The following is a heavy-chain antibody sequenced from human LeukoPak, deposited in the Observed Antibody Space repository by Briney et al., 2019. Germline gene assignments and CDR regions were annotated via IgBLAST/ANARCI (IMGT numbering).Heavy chain of an antibody. J-gene: IGHJ4*02. CDR1: GFTFSNAW. Sequence: PGGSLRLSCAASGFTFSNAWMSWVRQAPGKGLEWIGEINHSGSTNYNPSLKSRVTISVDTSKNQFSLKLSSVTAADTAVYYCARGPRYYYGSGSFIDYWAREPWSPSPQ. CDR3: ARGPRYYYGSGSFIDY. V-gene: IGHV4-34*01. D-gene: IGHD3-10*01. CDR2: INHSGST.